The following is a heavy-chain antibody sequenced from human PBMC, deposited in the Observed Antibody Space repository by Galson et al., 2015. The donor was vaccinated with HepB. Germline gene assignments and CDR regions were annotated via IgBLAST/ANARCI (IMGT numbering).Heavy chain of an antibody. CDR2: INGDGSII. D-gene: IGHD3-10*01. CDR3: ARVASDYGSGSYKAPPDY. CDR1: GFTFSTSS. J-gene: IGHJ4*02. Sequence: SLRLSCATSGFTFSTSSMHWVRQPPEKGLVWVSHINGDGSIINYADSVKGRFTISRDNAKNSLYLQMNSLTAGDTALYYCARVASDYGSGSYKAPPDYWGQGTLVTVSS. V-gene: IGHV3-74*01.